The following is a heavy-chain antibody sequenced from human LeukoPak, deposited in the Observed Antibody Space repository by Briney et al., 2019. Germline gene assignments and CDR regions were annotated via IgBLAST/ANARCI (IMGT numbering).Heavy chain of an antibody. CDR1: GFTFSSYA. CDR3: ARDTLEYSNSPDALDI. CDR2: IGSSGSTV. V-gene: IGHV3-48*02. D-gene: IGHD4-23*01. Sequence: GGSLRLSCAASGFTFSSYAMNWVRQAPGKGLEWVSYIGSSGSTVYYADSVKGRFTISRDNAKNSLYMQMESLRDEDTAIYYCARDTLEYSNSPDALDIWGQGTMVTVSS. J-gene: IGHJ3*02.